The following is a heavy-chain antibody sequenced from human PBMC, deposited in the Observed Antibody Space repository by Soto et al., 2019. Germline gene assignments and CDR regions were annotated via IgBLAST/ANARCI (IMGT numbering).Heavy chain of an antibody. V-gene: IGHV3-30-3*01. Sequence: QVQLVESGGGVVQPGRSLRLSCAASGFTFSSYAMHWVRQAPGKGLEWVAVISYDGSNKYYADSVKGRFTISRDNSKNPLYRKRNGRGAGEPAGYYWARGRGGGGWFDPWGQGTLVTVSS. CDR2: ISYDGSNK. CDR1: GFTFSSYA. J-gene: IGHJ5*02. D-gene: IGHD3-16*01. CDR3: ARGRGGGGWFDP.